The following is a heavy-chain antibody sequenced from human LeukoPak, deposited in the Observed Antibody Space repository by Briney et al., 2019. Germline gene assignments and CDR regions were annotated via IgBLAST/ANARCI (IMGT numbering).Heavy chain of an antibody. D-gene: IGHD1-7*01. CDR2: INHSGST. CDR1: GGSFSGYY. CDR3: ARELMAEGDY. V-gene: IGHV4-34*01. J-gene: IGHJ4*02. Sequence: SETLSLTCAVYGGSFSGYYWSWIRQPPGKGLEWIGEINHSGSTNYNPSLKSRVTMSVDTSKNQFSLKLTSVTAADTAVYYCARELMAEGDYWGQGTLVTVSS.